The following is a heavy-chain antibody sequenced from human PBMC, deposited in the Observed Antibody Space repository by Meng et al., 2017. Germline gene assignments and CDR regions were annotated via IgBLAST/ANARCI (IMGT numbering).Heavy chain of an antibody. J-gene: IGHJ4*02. V-gene: IGHV6-1*01. CDR1: GDSVSSNSAI. CDR2: TYYRFKWYN. CDR3: AISWYGYFDY. D-gene: IGHD6-13*01. Sequence: SQIPSLTCAISGDSVSSNSAIWSWIRQSPSRGLEWLGRTYYRFKWYNDYAVSVKSRITINADTSKNQLSLQLNSVTPENTAVYYCAISWYGYFDYWGQGTLVTVSS.